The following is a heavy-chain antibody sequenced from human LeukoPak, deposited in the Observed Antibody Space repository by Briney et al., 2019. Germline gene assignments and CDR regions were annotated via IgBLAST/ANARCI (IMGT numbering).Heavy chain of an antibody. CDR1: GYTFTGYY. CDR2: INPNSGGT. Sequence: ASVKVSCKASGYTFTGYYMHWVRQAPGQGLEWMGWINPNSGGTNYAQKFQGRVTMTRDTSISTAYMELSRLRSDDTAVYYCAALDLGPMTTVTRGSWGQGTLVTVSS. D-gene: IGHD4-17*01. J-gene: IGHJ5*02. CDR3: AALDLGPMTTVTRGS. V-gene: IGHV1-2*02.